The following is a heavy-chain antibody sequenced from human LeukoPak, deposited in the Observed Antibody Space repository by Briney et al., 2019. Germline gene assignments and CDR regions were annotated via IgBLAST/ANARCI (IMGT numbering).Heavy chain of an antibody. V-gene: IGHV1-2*02. D-gene: IGHD5-18*01. J-gene: IGHJ1*01. Sequence: ASVKVSCKASGYTYTGYYMHWVRQAPGQGLEWMGWINPNSGGTNYAQKFQGRVTMTRDTSISTAYMELSRLRSDDTAVYYCARDTVLREYLYSYGFRPRSSRAEYFQHWGQGTLVTVSS. CDR3: ARDTVLREYLYSYGFRPRSSRAEYFQH. CDR1: GYTYTGYY. CDR2: INPNSGGT.